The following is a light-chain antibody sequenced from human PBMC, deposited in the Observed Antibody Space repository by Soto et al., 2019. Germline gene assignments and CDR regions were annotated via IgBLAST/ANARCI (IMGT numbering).Light chain of an antibody. CDR2: DAS. CDR1: QSVSSSY. CDR3: QLYGRSLT. J-gene: IGKJ4*01. Sequence: EIVLTPSTATMSSSPVVRPTIYCGRSQSVSSSYLAWYQQKPGLAPRLLIYDASSRATGIPDRFSGSGSGTDFTLTISRLEPEDFPVYYCQLYGRSLTFGGGTKVDIK. V-gene: IGKV3D-20*01.